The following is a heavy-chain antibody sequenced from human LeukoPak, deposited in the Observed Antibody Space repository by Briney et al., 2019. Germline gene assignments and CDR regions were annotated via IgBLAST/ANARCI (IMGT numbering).Heavy chain of an antibody. CDR3: ARAGVDYYDSSGFFFFDY. J-gene: IGHJ4*02. Sequence: PGGSLRLSCAASGFTVSSNYMGWVRQAPGKGLEWVSVIYDDGGTYYADSVKGRFTISRDNSKNTLYLQMNSLRAEDTAVYYCARAGVDYYDSSGFFFFDYWGQGTLVTVSS. CDR2: IYDDGGT. D-gene: IGHD3-22*01. CDR1: GFTVSSNY. V-gene: IGHV3-53*01.